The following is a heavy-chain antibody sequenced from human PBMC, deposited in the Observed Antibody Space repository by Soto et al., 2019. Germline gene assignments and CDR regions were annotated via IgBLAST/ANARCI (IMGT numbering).Heavy chain of an antibody. CDR3: ARASVEPGILDY. CDR2: IIPIFGTA. J-gene: IGHJ4*02. D-gene: IGHD5-18*01. V-gene: IGHV1-69*12. Sequence: QVQLVQSGAEVKKPGSSVKVSCKASGGTFSSYAISWVRQAPGQGLEWMGGIIPIFGTANYAQKFQGRVTIAADESTSKAYMELRSLSSEDTAVYYCARASVEPGILDYWGQGTLVTVSS. CDR1: GGTFSSYA.